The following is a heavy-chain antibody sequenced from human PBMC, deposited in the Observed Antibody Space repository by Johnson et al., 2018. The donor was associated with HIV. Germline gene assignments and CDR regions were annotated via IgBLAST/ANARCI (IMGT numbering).Heavy chain of an antibody. CDR1: GFAFRNYG. D-gene: IGHD4-17*01. Sequence: QVQLVESGGGVVQPGTSLRLSCAASGFAFRNYGMHWVRQAPGKGLEWVALIWYDGTDKYYADSVKGRFTISRDNSKNTLSLQMNSLRAEDTAVYYCARGEDGVDAFDIWGQGTMVTVSS. V-gene: IGHV3-33*01. CDR2: IWYDGTDK. J-gene: IGHJ3*02. CDR3: ARGEDGVDAFDI.